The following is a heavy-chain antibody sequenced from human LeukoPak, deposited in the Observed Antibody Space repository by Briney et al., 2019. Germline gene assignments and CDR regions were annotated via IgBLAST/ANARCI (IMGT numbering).Heavy chain of an antibody. D-gene: IGHD3-10*01. CDR1: GFTFDDHA. Sequence: PGGSLRLSCAASGFTFDDHAMHWVRQPPGKGLEWVSGISWNSDSINYADSVRGRFTISRDNAKNSLYLQTNSLRAEDTALYYCVKDSAYYGSGSYYNSWGQGTLVTVSS. V-gene: IGHV3-9*01. CDR2: ISWNSDSI. J-gene: IGHJ4*02. CDR3: VKDSAYYGSGSYYNS.